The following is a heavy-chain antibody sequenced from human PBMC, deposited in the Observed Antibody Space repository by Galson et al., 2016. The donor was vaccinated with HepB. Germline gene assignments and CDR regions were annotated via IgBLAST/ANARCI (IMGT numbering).Heavy chain of an antibody. CDR3: VRDMAPGGAGV. CDR2: INVEGSEN. V-gene: IGHV3-7*03. CDR1: GFSFSNYW. Sequence: SLRLSCAASGFSFSNYWMSWVRQAPGKGLEWVANINVEGSENYYVDSVKGRFTISRDNARNSLYLQMNSLEPEDSALYYCVRDMAPGGAGVGGQGTTVTVSS. D-gene: IGHD3-16*01. J-gene: IGHJ6*02.